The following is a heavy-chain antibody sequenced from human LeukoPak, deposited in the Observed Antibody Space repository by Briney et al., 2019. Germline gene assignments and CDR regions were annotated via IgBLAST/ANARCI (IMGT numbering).Heavy chain of an antibody. CDR3: ARSYYYFDL. V-gene: IGHV3-48*01. Sequence: GGSLRLSCAASGFTFSDYSMNWVRQAPGEGLEWLSYISSSGSTIYYADSVKGRFTISRDNAKNSLYLQMNSLRVEDTAVFYCARSYYYFDLWGRGTLVTVSS. CDR1: GFTFSDYS. D-gene: IGHD1-26*01. J-gene: IGHJ2*01. CDR2: ISSSGSTI.